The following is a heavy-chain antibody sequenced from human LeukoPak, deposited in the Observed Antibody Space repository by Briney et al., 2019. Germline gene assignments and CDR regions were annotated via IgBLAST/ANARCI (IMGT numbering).Heavy chain of an antibody. Sequence: SETLSLTCTVSGGSISSGSYYWRWIRQPAGKGLEWIGRIYTSGSTNYNPSLKSRVTISVDTSKNQFSLKLSSVTAADTAVYCCARDYYGSGSYAYYYYYMDVWGKGTTVTVSS. V-gene: IGHV4-61*02. CDR3: ARDYYGSGSYAYYYYYMDV. CDR2: IYTSGST. CDR1: GGSISSGSYY. J-gene: IGHJ6*03. D-gene: IGHD3-10*01.